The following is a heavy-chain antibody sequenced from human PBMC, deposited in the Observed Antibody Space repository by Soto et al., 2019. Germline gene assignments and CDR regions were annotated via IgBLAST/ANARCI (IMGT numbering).Heavy chain of an antibody. CDR1: GFTFSSYA. CDR2: ISYDGSNK. Sequence: PGGSLRLSCAASGFTFSSYAMHWVRQAPGKGLEWVAVISYDGSNKYYADSVKGRFTISRDDSKNTLYLQMNSLKTEDTAVYYCTTDPGVSRIRANYYYYYMDVWGKGTTVTVSS. J-gene: IGHJ6*03. D-gene: IGHD1-26*01. V-gene: IGHV3-30-3*01. CDR3: TTDPGVSRIRANYYYYYMDV.